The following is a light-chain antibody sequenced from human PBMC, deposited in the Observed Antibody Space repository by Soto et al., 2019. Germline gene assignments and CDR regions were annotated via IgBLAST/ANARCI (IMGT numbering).Light chain of an antibody. Sequence: EIVMTQSPATLSVSPGGRATLSCRASQTMRSSHLAWYQQKPGQAPRLLIYGASTRTFDVPDRFSGSGSGTNFTLTISRLQPEDFAVYYCQQYGSSPPITFGQGTRLEIK. J-gene: IGKJ5*01. V-gene: IGKV3-20*01. CDR1: QTMRSSH. CDR3: QQYGSSPPIT. CDR2: GAS.